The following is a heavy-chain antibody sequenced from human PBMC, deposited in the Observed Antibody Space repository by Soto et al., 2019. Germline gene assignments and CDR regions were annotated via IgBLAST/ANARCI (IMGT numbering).Heavy chain of an antibody. Sequence: GGSLRLSCAASGFTFSSYGMHWVRQAPGKGLEWVAVISYDGSNKYYADSVKGRFTISRDNSKNTLYLQMNSLRAEDTAVYYCAKDKRGCSSTSCLVDYYYGMDVWGQGTTVTVSS. D-gene: IGHD2-2*01. J-gene: IGHJ6*02. CDR2: ISYDGSNK. CDR1: GFTFSSYG. CDR3: AKDKRGCSSTSCLVDYYYGMDV. V-gene: IGHV3-30*18.